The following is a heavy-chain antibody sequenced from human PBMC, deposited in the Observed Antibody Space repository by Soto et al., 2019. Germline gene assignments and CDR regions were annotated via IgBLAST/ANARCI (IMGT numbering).Heavy chain of an antibody. CDR1: GFNLSLPW. CDR3: ATGIYYDILTGYHNVAY. D-gene: IGHD3-9*01. Sequence: GGSLRLSCVASGFNLSLPWMTWVRQAAGKGLEWVGRIKSKTDGGTADYAAPVKGRATISRDDSKNTVYLQMNSLKTEDTAVYYCATGIYYDILTGYHNVAYWGQGALVTDSS. CDR2: IKSKTDGGTA. J-gene: IGHJ4*02. V-gene: IGHV3-15*01.